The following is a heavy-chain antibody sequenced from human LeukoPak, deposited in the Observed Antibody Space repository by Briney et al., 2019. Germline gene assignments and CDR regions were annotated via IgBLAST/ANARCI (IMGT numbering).Heavy chain of an antibody. J-gene: IGHJ4*02. CDR3: AKTSVRGVIEYYFDY. D-gene: IGHD3-10*01. V-gene: IGHV3-30*18. CDR1: GFTFSMYA. Sequence: PGGSLRLSCAGSGFTFSMYAMHWVRQAPGKGLEWVAVISYDGSNKYYADSVKGRFTISRDNSKNTLYLQMNSLRAEDTAVYYCAKTSVRGVIEYYFDYWGQGTLVTVSS. CDR2: ISYDGSNK.